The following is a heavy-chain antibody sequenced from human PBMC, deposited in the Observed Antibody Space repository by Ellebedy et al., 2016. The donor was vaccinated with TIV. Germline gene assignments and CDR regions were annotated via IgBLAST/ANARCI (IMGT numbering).Heavy chain of an antibody. CDR3: ARDWTRGGGYFPSWFDP. CDR2: VYHTGHT. D-gene: IGHD2/OR15-2a*01. J-gene: IGHJ5*02. CDR1: GDSINSDNF. Sequence: MPGGSLRLSCGVSGDSINSDNFWSWVRQSPGRGLEWFGEVYHTGHTNYNPSLRSRGTISVDKSKSQFSLRLTSVTAADTAVYYCARDWTRGGGYFPSWFDPWGQGTLVTVSS. V-gene: IGHV4-4*02.